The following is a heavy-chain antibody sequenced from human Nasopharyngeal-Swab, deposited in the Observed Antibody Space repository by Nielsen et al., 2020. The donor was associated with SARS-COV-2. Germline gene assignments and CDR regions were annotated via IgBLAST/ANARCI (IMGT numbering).Heavy chain of an antibody. CDR1: GYSISSGYY. J-gene: IGHJ4*02. CDR3: ARESDSSGSPIDY. Sequence: SETLSLTCTVSGYSISSGYYWGWIRQPPGKGLEWIGSIYHSGSTYYNPSLKSRVTISVDTSKNQFSLKLSSVTAADTAVYYCARESDSSGSPIDYWGQGTLVTVSS. V-gene: IGHV4-38-2*02. D-gene: IGHD3-22*01. CDR2: IYHSGST.